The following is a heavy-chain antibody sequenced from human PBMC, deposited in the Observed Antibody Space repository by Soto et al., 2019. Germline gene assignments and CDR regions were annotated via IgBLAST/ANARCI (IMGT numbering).Heavy chain of an antibody. CDR3: CKLKRWLRFDYYYYYMDV. Sequence: GESLKISCAASGFTFSSYWMSWVRQAPGKGLEWVANIKQDGSEKYYVDSVKGRFTISRDNAKNSLYLQMNSLRAEDTAVYYCCKLKRWLRFDYYYYYMDVWGKGTTVTVSS. CDR2: IKQDGSEK. D-gene: IGHD5-12*01. V-gene: IGHV3-7*01. CDR1: GFTFSSYW. J-gene: IGHJ6*03.